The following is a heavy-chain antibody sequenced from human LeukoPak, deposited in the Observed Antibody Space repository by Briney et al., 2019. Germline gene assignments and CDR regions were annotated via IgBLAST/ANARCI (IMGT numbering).Heavy chain of an antibody. D-gene: IGHD6-13*01. CDR3: AKGFGSSSWYYFDY. CDR1: GFTFSSYA. J-gene: IGHJ4*02. Sequence: GGSLRLSCAASGFTFSSYAMSWVRQAPGKGLEWVSAISGSGGSTYYADSVKGRFTISRDNSKNTLYLQMNSLRAEDTAVYYRAKGFGSSSWYYFDYWGQGTLVTVSS. V-gene: IGHV3-23*01. CDR2: ISGSGGST.